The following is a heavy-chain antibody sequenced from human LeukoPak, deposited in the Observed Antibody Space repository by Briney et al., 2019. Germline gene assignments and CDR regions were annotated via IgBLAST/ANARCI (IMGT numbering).Heavy chain of an antibody. V-gene: IGHV4-59*01. D-gene: IGHD2-2*02. CDR3: ASTDVYTRNFDY. J-gene: IGHJ4*02. CDR1: GGSISSYY. Sequence: SETLSLTCTVSGGSISSYYWSWIRQPPGKGLEWIGYIYYSGSTNYNPSLKSRVTISVDTSKNQFSLKLSSVTAADTAVYHCASTDVYTRNFDYWGQGTLVTVSS. CDR2: IYYSGST.